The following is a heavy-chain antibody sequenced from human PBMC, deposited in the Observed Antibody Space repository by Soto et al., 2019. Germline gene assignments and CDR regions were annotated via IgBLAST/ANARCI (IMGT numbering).Heavy chain of an antibody. J-gene: IGHJ1*01. CDR1: GGSISSDDYY. CDR3: ARDLDGLHDDTSGPFPRPG. D-gene: IGHD3-22*01. V-gene: IGHV4-30-4*01. Sequence: LSLTCTVSGGSISSDDYYWSWIRQAPGRGLEWIGYIHSSGSIYYDPSLKSRATMSIDTAGNQFSLKVSSVTVADTAVYYCARDLDGLHDDTSGPFPRPGWGQGTLVTVSS. CDR2: IHSSGSI.